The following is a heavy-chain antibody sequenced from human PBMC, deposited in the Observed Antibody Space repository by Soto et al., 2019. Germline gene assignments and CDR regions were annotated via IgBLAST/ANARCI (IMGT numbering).Heavy chain of an antibody. CDR3: AMVDVYVTPSPQDV. V-gene: IGHV1-18*01. Sequence: QVQLVQSGTEVKNRGASVKVSCKASGYRVTSYGSGWVRQAPVQGLEWMGWINAYNGNTSYAQNLQGRVTLTTDTSTSTAYMELRSLRSNDTAVYYCAMVDVYVTPSPQDVWGQGTTVTVSS. D-gene: IGHD3-16*01. CDR1: GYRVTSYG. CDR2: INAYNGNT. J-gene: IGHJ6*02.